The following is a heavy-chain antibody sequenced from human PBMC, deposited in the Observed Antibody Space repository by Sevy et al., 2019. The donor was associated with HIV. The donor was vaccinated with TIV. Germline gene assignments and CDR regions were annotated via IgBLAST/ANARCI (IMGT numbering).Heavy chain of an antibody. V-gene: IGHV4-61*02. CDR3: ARDGIRRDYWHGLDV. J-gene: IGHJ6*02. CDR2: ISRSGRS. CDR1: GDSINNGNHW. Sequence: SETLSLTCTVSGDSINNGNHWWSWVRQPAGKGLEWIGRISRSGRSIMSNPSLERRVTISVDTSKNQFSLKVTSVIAADTAIYYCARDGIRRDYWHGLDVWGQGTTVTVSS. D-gene: IGHD2-8*02.